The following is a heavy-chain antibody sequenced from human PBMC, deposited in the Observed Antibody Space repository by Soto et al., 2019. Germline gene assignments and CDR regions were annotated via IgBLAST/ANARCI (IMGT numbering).Heavy chain of an antibody. Sequence: PSETLSLTCAVSGGSISSGGYSWSWIRQPPGKGLESIGYIYHSGSTYYNPSLKSRVTISVDRSKNQFSLKLSSVTAADTAVYYCARGMTTVTTFAYWGQGTLVTVS. J-gene: IGHJ4*02. V-gene: IGHV4-30-2*01. D-gene: IGHD4-17*01. CDR2: IYHSGST. CDR1: GGSISSGGYS. CDR3: ARGMTTVTTFAY.